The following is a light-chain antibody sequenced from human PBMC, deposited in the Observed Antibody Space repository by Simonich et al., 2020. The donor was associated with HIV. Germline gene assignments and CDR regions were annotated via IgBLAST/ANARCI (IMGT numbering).Light chain of an antibody. CDR2: AAS. CDR3: QQYNSYSPYI. CDR1: QGIRFY. V-gene: IGKV1-27*01. J-gene: IGKJ2*01. Sequence: DIQMTQSPSSLSASVGDRVTITCRASQGIRFYLAWYQQKPGKVPKLLINAASNLQSGVPSRFSGSGSGTEFTLTISSLQPDDFATYYCQQYNSYSPYIFGQGTKLEIK.